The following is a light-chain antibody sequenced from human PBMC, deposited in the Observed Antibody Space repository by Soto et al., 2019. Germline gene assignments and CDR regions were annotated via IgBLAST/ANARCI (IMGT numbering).Light chain of an antibody. Sequence: DIQVTNSPAALSLSEGERVTITCQASQDMSNNLNWYQQKPGKAPKLLIYAASSLHSGVPSRFSGSGSGIEFTLTIISFQADDFATYWCEHYAIHSKAFGQGTRVDI. V-gene: IGKV1-39*01. CDR1: QDMSNN. J-gene: IGKJ1*01. CDR3: EHYAIHSKA. CDR2: AAS.